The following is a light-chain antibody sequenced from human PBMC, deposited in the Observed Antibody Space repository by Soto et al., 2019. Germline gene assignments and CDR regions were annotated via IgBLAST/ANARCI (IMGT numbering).Light chain of an antibody. J-gene: IGLJ1*01. V-gene: IGLV2-14*01. Sequence: QSALTQPASVSGSAGQSITISCTGTSSDVGAYNYVSWYQQHPGKAPKLLIFEVSSRPSGVSNRFSGSKSGSKASLTISGLQAEAEADYYCSSYADSDTLYVFGTGTKVTVL. CDR2: EVS. CDR3: SSYADSDTLYV. CDR1: SSDVGAYNY.